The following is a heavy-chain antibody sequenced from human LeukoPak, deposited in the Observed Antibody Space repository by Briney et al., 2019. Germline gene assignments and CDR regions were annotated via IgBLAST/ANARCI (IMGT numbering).Heavy chain of an antibody. V-gene: IGHV4-59*01. J-gene: IGHJ5*02. D-gene: IGHD6-19*01. CDR3: ARSPPGIAVAGSWFDP. CDR2: IYYSGST. Sequence: SETLSLTCTVSGGSISSYYWSWIRQPPGKGLEWIGYIYYSGSTNHNPSLKSRVTISVDTSKNQFSLKLSSVTAADTAVYYCARSPPGIAVAGSWFDPWGQGTLVTVSS. CDR1: GGSISSYY.